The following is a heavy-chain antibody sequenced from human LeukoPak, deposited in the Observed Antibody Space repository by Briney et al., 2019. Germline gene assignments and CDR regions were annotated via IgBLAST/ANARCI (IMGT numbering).Heavy chain of an antibody. D-gene: IGHD1-26*01. V-gene: IGHV4-34*01. J-gene: IGHJ3*02. CDR2: INHSGSK. Sequence: PSETLSLTCAVYGGSFSGYYWSWVSQPPGKGMEWIGEINHSGSKNYNTSLKRGVNISVDKSKNQFSLKLSSVTAADTAVYYCARGRAGGRKAFDIWGQGTMVTVSS. CDR1: GGSFSGYY. CDR3: ARGRAGGRKAFDI.